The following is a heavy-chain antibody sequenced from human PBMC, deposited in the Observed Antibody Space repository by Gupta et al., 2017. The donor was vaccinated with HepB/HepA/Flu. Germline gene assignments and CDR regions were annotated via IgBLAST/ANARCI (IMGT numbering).Heavy chain of an antibody. CDR1: NYTFTTYG. CDR2: ISAYNGKT. Sequence: QVQLVQSGAEVTKPGASVRVSCKAYNYTFTTYGISWLRQAPGQGLEWMGWISAYNGKTNYAQKFQGRATMTTDTSTSTAYMELGNLKSDDTAVYYCARDLQGRLLSFGEVSLWGQGTLVTDSS. D-gene: IGHD3-10*01. CDR3: ARDLQGRLLSFGEVSL. V-gene: IGHV1-18*01. J-gene: IGHJ4*02.